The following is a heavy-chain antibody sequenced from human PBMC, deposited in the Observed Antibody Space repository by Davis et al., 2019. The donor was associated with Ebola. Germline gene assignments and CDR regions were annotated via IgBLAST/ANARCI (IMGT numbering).Heavy chain of an antibody. CDR3: ARVTRAAAGPNWFDP. J-gene: IGHJ5*02. Sequence: PGGSLRLSCAASGFTFSSYGMHWVRQAPGKGLEWVAVISYDGSNKYYADSVKGRFTISRDNSKNTLYLQMNSLRAEDTAVYYCARVTRAAAGPNWFDPWGQGTLVTVSS. V-gene: IGHV3-30*03. CDR2: ISYDGSNK. D-gene: IGHD6-13*01. CDR1: GFTFSSYG.